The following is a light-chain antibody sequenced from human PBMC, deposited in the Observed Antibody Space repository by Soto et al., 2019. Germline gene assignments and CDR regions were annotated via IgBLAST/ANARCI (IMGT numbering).Light chain of an antibody. J-gene: IGLJ3*02. CDR1: DSDLGSYNY. CDR2: EVS. Sequence: QSALTQPASVSGSPGQSITISCSGTDSDLGSYNYVSWYQQFPGIAPKLIFFEVSNRPSGVSDRFSGSKSGNTASLTISGLQTDDEADYYCSSYTTSSTWLFGGGTKLTVL. V-gene: IGLV2-14*01. CDR3: SSYTTSSTWL.